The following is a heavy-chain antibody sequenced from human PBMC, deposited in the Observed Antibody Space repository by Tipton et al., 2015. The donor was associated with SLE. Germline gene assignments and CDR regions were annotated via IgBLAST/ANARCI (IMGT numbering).Heavy chain of an antibody. CDR1: GVSVSSRSYY. V-gene: IGHV4-61*02. Sequence: TLSLTCSVSGVSVSSRSYYWSWIRQPAGKGLEWIGRIYTSGSTNYNPSLKSRVTISVDTSKNQFSLKLSSVTAADTAVYYCARALGYYDSSGYYPYYFDYWGQGTLATVSS. J-gene: IGHJ4*02. CDR3: ARALGYYDSSGYYPYYFDY. D-gene: IGHD3-22*01. CDR2: IYTSGST.